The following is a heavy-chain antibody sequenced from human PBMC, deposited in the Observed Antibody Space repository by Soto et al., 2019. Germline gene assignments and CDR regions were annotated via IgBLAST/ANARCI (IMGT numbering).Heavy chain of an antibody. J-gene: IGHJ4*02. D-gene: IGHD2-8*01. CDR1: GYTFTSYG. V-gene: IGHV1-18*01. CDR3: ARAAMVYAFDYFDY. CDR2: ISAYNGNT. Sequence: QVPLVQSGAEVKKPGASVKVSCKASGYTFTSYGISWVRQAPGQGREWMGWISAYNGNTNYAQKPQGRVTMTTDTTTSTAYMELRSLRSDARGVYYCARAAMVYAFDYFDYGGQGTLVIVSS.